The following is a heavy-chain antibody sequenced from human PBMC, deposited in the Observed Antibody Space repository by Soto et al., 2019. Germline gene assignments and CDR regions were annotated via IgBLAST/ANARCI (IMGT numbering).Heavy chain of an antibody. CDR3: ARAGREAANWFDP. Sequence: QVQLVESGGGVVQPGRSLRLSCAASGFTFSSYGMHWVRQAPGKGLGWVAVLWYDGSNNYYADSVKGRFTISRDNSKNTLYLQMNSLRAEDTAVYYCARAGREAANWFDPWGQGTLVTVSS. CDR2: LWYDGSNN. CDR1: GFTFSSYG. V-gene: IGHV3-33*01. J-gene: IGHJ5*02. D-gene: IGHD2-15*01.